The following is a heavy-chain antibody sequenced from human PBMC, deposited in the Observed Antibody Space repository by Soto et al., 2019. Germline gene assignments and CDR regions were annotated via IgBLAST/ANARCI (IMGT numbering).Heavy chain of an antibody. D-gene: IGHD5-12*01. Sequence: EVQLLDSGGGLVQPGGSLRLSCAASGFTFSNYAMNWVRQAPGKGLDWVSAISGSGGSTYYADSVKGRFTISRDNSKNTLYLQMSSLRAEDTAVYYCAKGPLGSGDGLDYWGQGTLVTVSS. CDR1: GFTFSNYA. V-gene: IGHV3-23*01. J-gene: IGHJ4*02. CDR2: ISGSGGST. CDR3: AKGPLGSGDGLDY.